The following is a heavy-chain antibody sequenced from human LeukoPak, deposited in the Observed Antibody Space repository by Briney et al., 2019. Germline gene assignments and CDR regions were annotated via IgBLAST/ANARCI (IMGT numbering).Heavy chain of an antibody. J-gene: IGHJ6*03. V-gene: IGHV1-69*05. D-gene: IGHD3-22*01. CDR3: ATPRVYDSSGYYYDYMDV. Sequence: SVKVSCKASGGTFSSYAISWVRQAPGQGLEWMGRIIPIFGTANYAQKFQGRVTITTDESTSTAYMELSSLRSKDTAVYYCATPRVYDSSGYYYDYMDVWGKGTTVTVSS. CDR1: GGTFSSYA. CDR2: IIPIFGTA.